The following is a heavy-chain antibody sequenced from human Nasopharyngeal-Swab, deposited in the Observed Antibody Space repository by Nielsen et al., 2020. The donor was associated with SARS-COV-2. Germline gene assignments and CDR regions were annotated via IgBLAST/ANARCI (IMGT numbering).Heavy chain of an antibody. J-gene: IGHJ3*01. V-gene: IGHV5-51*01. Sequence: ASVKVSCKGSAYIFNNYWIGWVRQMPGKGLEWMGIIYPGDSDTRYSPSIQGQVTISADKSISTAYLQWSSLEASDTAMYYCARLGGINGITAPDAFDGWGQGTMVTVSS. CDR3: ARLGGINGITAPDAFDG. D-gene: IGHD1-14*01. CDR1: AYIFNNYW. CDR2: IYPGDSDT.